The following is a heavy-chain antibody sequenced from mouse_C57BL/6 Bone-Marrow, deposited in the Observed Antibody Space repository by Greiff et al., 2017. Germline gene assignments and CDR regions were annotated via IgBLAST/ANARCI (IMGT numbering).Heavy chain of an antibody. CDR3: ASLLLRYWYFDV. V-gene: IGHV1-81*01. J-gene: IGHJ1*03. CDR2: IYPRSGNT. CDR1: GYTFTSYG. D-gene: IGHD1-1*01. Sequence: QVQLQQSGAALARPGASVKLSCKASGYTFTSYGISWVKQRTGQGLEWIGEIYPRSGNTYYNEKFKGKATLTADKSSSTAYMELRSLTSEDSAVYFCASLLLRYWYFDVWGTGTTVTVSS.